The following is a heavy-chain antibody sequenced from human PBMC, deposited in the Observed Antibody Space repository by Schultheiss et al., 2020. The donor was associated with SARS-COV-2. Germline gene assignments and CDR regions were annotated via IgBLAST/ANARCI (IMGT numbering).Heavy chain of an antibody. J-gene: IGHJ6*03. CDR3: ARGPVFTTLYYYYYMDV. CDR2: IYYSGST. D-gene: IGHD3-3*01. V-gene: IGHV4-59*01. CDR1: GGSISSYY. Sequence: SETLSLTFTVSGGSISSYYWSWIRQPPGKGLEWIGYIYYSGSTNYNPSLKSRVTISVDTSKNQFSLKLSSVTAADTAVYYCARGPVFTTLYYYYYMDVWGKGTTVTVSS.